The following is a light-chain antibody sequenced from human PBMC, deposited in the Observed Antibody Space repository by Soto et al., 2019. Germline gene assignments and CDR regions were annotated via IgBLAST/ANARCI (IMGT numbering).Light chain of an antibody. V-gene: IGKV1-5*03. CDR3: QQYSSYWT. CDR1: QSISSW. J-gene: IGKJ1*01. Sequence: DIQMTQSPSTLSASVGDRVTITCRASQSISSWLAWYQQKPGKAPQLLIYQASSLESGAPSRCSGSGSGTEFTLTISSLQPDDSATYYCQQYSSYWTFGQGTKVEIK. CDR2: QAS.